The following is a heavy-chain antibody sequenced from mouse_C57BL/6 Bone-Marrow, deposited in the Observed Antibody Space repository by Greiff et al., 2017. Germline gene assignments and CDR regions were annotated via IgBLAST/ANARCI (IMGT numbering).Heavy chain of an antibody. CDR3: ARGYGSSLYFDY. CDR2: INYDGSST. D-gene: IGHD1-1*01. J-gene: IGHJ2*01. CDR1: GFTFSDYY. Sequence: EVKLVESEGGLVQPGSSMKLSCTASGFTFSDYYMAWVRQVPEKGLEWVANINYDGSSTYYLDSLKSRFIISRDNAKNILYLQMSSLKSEDTATYYCARGYGSSLYFDYWGQGTTLTVSS. V-gene: IGHV5-16*01.